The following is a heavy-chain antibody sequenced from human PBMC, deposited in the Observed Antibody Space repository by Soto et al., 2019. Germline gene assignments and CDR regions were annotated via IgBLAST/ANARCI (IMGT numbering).Heavy chain of an antibody. CDR3: AKGPGVGPTGRRKYDFDY. CDR1: GFTFSSYG. D-gene: IGHD1-1*01. V-gene: IGHV3-30*18. Sequence: QVQLLESGGGLVQPGRSLRLSCAASGFTFSSYGMHWVRQAPGKGLEWVAVISYDGSNKYYADSVKGRFTISRDNSKNTLYLQMNSLRAEDTAVYYCAKGPGVGPTGRRKYDFDYWGQGTLVTVSS. J-gene: IGHJ4*02. CDR2: ISYDGSNK.